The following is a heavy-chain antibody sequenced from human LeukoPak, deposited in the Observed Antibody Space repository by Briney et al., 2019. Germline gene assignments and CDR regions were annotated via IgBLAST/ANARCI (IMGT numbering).Heavy chain of an antibody. J-gene: IGHJ4*02. Sequence: PSETLSLTCTVSGGSISSSSYYWGWIRQPPGKGLEWIRSIYYSGSTYYNPSLKSRVTISVDTSKNQFSLKLSSVTAADTAVYYCARQRKLLWFGELTTRFDYWGQGTLVTVSS. CDR1: GGSISSSSYY. V-gene: IGHV4-39*01. D-gene: IGHD3-10*01. CDR3: ARQRKLLWFGELTTRFDY. CDR2: IYYSGST.